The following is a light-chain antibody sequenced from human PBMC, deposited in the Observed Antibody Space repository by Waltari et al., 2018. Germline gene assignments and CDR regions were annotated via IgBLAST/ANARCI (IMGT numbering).Light chain of an antibody. CDR3: SSYTTRSTRV. CDR2: DVT. V-gene: IGLV2-14*03. Sequence: QSALTQPASVSGSPGQSITISCTATSSDVGDYKYVSWYQQHPGKVPNLLIYDVTNRPSGISYRFSGSKSGYTASLTISGLQAEDEADYYCSSYTTRSTRVFGTGTKVTVL. J-gene: IGLJ1*01. CDR1: SSDVGDYKY.